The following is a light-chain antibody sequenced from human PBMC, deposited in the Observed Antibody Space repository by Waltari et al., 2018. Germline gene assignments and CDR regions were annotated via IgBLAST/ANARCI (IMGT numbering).Light chain of an antibody. Sequence: ETVMTQSPATLSVSRGETVTLSCRASKTIVDNLAWYQQRPGQPPRLLIYAASTRATGVPARFSGGGSGTEFTLTISSLQSEDFVVYYCQQYRHWPLAFGGGTKVEI. CDR2: AAS. CDR3: QQYRHWPLA. CDR1: KTIVDN. J-gene: IGKJ4*01. V-gene: IGKV3-15*01.